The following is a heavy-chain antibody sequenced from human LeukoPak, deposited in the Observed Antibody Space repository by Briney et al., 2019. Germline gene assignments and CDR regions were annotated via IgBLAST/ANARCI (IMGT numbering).Heavy chain of an antibody. J-gene: IGHJ4*02. CDR1: GYTLTELS. Sequence: GASVKVSCKVSGYTLTELSMHWVRQAPGKGLEWMGGFDPEDGETIYAQKFQGRVTMTEDTSTDTAYMELSSLRSEDTAVYYCARGGRGITIFGVVIIPPHLKYYFDYWGQGTLVTVSS. CDR3: ARGGRGITIFGVVIIPPHLKYYFDY. D-gene: IGHD3-3*01. CDR2: FDPEDGET. V-gene: IGHV1-24*01.